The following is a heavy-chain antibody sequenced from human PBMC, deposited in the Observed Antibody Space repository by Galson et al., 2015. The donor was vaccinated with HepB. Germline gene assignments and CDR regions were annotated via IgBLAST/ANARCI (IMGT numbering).Heavy chain of an antibody. CDR2: ISGSGGST. Sequence: SLRLSCAASGFTFSSYAMSWVRQAPGKGLEWVSAISGSGGSTYYADSVKGRFTISRDNSKNTLYLQMNRLRAEDTAVYYCAKGGRGYYYDSSGYYSGEYYFDYWGQGTLVTVSS. CDR1: GFTFSSYA. J-gene: IGHJ4*02. CDR3: AKGGRGYYYDSSGYYSGEYYFDY. V-gene: IGHV3-23*01. D-gene: IGHD3-22*01.